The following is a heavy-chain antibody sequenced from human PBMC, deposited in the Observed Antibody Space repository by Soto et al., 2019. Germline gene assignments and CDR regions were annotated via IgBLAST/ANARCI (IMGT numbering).Heavy chain of an antibody. CDR2: ISAHNGNT. Sequence: QIHLVQSGAEVKKPGASVKVSCKGSGYGFTTLGFTWVRRAPGQGLEWMAWISAHNGNTNYAQKLQGRVTVTRDTSTSTAYMELRSLRSDDTAVYYCARGRYGDYWGQGALVTVSS. CDR1: GYGFTTLG. D-gene: IGHD1-1*01. CDR3: ARGRYGDY. V-gene: IGHV1-18*01. J-gene: IGHJ4*02.